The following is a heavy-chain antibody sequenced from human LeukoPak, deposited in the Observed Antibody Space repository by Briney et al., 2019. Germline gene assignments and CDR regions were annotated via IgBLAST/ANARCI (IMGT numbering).Heavy chain of an antibody. CDR1: GFTLCSHA. Sequence: GPPRLSRATPGFTLCSHAMSLGPPAPGKGLELVSAISGSGGSTYYADSVKGRFTISRDNSKNTLYLQMNSLRAEDTAVYYCAKLVYGDYYFDYWGQGTLVTVSS. CDR3: AKLVYGDYYFDY. D-gene: IGHD4-17*01. J-gene: IGHJ4*02. CDR2: ISGSGGST. V-gene: IGHV3-23*01.